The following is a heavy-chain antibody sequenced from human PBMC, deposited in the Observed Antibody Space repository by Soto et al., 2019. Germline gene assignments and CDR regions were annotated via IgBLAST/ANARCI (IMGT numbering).Heavy chain of an antibody. D-gene: IGHD1-1*01. CDR2: ISGSGSST. V-gene: IGHV3-23*01. J-gene: IGHJ4*02. CDR1: GFTFTNYA. Sequence: EVQLLESGAGLGQPGGSLRRSCAASGFTFTNYAMSWVRQAPGRGLEWVSGISGSGSSTNYADPVKGRFTISRDNSKNTVYLQMNSLRAEDTAVYYCAKATGTTAPHSFYFDYWGQGTPVTVSS. CDR3: AKATGTTAPHSFYFDY.